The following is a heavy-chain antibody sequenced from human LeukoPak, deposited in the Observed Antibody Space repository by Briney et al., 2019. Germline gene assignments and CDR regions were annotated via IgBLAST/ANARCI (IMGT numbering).Heavy chain of an antibody. D-gene: IGHD4-17*01. V-gene: IGHV4-59*01. CDR2: IYYSGST. CDR3: ARDKRDYGDYGLDY. J-gene: IGHJ4*02. Sequence: SPSLSPTCTVSGGSISSYYGSSIRQPPGRGREWIGYIYYSGSTNYTPSLKSRVPISVDTSKTQFFLKLSSVTAADTAVYYCARDKRDYGDYGLDYWGQGTLVTVSS. CDR1: GGSISSYY.